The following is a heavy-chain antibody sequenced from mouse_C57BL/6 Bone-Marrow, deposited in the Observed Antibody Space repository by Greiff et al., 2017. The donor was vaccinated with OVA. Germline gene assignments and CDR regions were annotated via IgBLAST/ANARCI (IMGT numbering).Heavy chain of an antibody. V-gene: IGHV1-50*01. CDR2: IDPSDSYT. CDR1: GYTFTSYW. J-gene: IGHJ2*01. Sequence: QVQLQQPGAELVKPGASVKLSCKASGYTFTSYWMQWVKQRPGQGLEWIGEIDPSDSYTNYNQKFKGKATLTVDTASSTAYMQLSSLTSEDSAVYYCARGGRCGFDYWGQGTTLTVSS. CDR3: ARGGRCGFDY.